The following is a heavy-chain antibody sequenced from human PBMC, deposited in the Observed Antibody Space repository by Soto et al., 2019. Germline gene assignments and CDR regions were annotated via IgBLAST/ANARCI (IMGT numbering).Heavy chain of an antibody. CDR1: GGTFSSYA. Sequence: QVQLVQSGAEVKKPGSSVKVSCKASGGTFSSYAISWVRQAPGQGLEWMGGIIPISGTANYAQKFQGRVTITADESTSTAYMELSSLRSEDTAVYYCARFIRYCSSTSCYELDPWGQGTLVTVSS. D-gene: IGHD2-2*01. V-gene: IGHV1-69*01. J-gene: IGHJ5*02. CDR2: IIPISGTA. CDR3: ARFIRYCSSTSCYELDP.